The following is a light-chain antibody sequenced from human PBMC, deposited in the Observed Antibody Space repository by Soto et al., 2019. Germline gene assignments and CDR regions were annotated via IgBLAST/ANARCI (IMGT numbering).Light chain of an antibody. CDR2: AAS. J-gene: IGKJ5*01. Sequence: AIRMTQSPSSFSASTGDRVTITCRASQGISSDLAWYQQKPGKAPKLLIYAASTLQGGEPSRFSGSGSGTDFTLTISCLQSEDFATYYCEQYYSYPLTFGQGTRQEIK. CDR3: EQYYSYPLT. CDR1: QGISSD. V-gene: IGKV1-8*01.